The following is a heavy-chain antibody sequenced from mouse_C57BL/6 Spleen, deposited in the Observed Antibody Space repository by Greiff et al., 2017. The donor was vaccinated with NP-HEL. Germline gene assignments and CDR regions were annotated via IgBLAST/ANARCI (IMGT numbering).Heavy chain of an antibody. V-gene: IGHV1-54*01. CDR2: INPGSGGT. J-gene: IGHJ4*01. Sequence: VKLQESGAELVRPGTSVKVSCKASGYAFTNYLIDWVQQRPGQGLEWIGVINPGSGGTNYNENFKGKLTLTADKCCSTAYMQLSSLTSEDSAVYLGGRCVRGFMDYWGQGTSVTVSS. CDR1: GYAFTNYL. CDR3: GRCVRGFMDY. D-gene: IGHD1-1*01.